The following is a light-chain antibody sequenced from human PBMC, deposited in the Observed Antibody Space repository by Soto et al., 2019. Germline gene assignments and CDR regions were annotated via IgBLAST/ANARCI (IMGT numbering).Light chain of an antibody. CDR3: QHRSNWLGT. CDR2: DAS. CDR1: QSVGSF. V-gene: IGKV3-11*01. Sequence: EIVLTQSPATLSLCPGERATLSCRASQSVGSFLACYQQKSGQTPRLLIYDASNRATGIPARFSGSGSGTDFTLTISSLEPEDFAVYYCQHRSNWLGTFGPGTKVDIK. J-gene: IGKJ3*01.